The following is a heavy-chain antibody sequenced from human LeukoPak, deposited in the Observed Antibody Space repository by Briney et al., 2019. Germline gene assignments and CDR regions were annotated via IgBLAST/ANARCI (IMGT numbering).Heavy chain of an antibody. Sequence: SETLSLTCAVYGGSFSGYYWSWIRQPPGKGLEWIGEINHSGSTNYNPSLKSRVTISVNTSKNQFSLKLSSVTAADTAVYYCARGVVIAPQTFDYWGQGTLVTVSS. CDR1: GGSFSGYY. J-gene: IGHJ4*02. CDR2: INHSGST. CDR3: ARGVVIAPQTFDY. V-gene: IGHV4-34*01. D-gene: IGHD2-21*01.